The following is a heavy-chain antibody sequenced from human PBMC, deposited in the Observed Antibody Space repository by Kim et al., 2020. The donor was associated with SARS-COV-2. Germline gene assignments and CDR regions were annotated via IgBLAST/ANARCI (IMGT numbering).Heavy chain of an antibody. CDR2: IYSGGST. CDR3: AREHWFGELYDY. Sequence: GGSLRLSCAASGFTVSSNYMSWVRQAPGKGLEWVSVIYSGGSTYYADSVKGRFTISRDNSRNTLYLQMNSLRAEDTAVYYCAREHWFGELYDYWGQGTLVTVSS. CDR1: GFTVSSNY. V-gene: IGHV3-53*01. J-gene: IGHJ4*02. D-gene: IGHD3-10*01.